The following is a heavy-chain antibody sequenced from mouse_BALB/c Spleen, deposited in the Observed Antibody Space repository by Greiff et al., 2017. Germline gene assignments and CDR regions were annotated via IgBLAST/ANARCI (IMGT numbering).Heavy chain of an antibody. J-gene: IGHJ4*01. CDR1: GFTFSSFG. CDR3: ARSYYGYPYAMDY. D-gene: IGHD2-9*01. CDR2: ISSGSSTI. V-gene: IGHV5-17*02. Sequence: DVKLVESGGGLVQPGGSRKLSCAASGFTFSSFGMHWVRQAPEKGLEWVAYISSGSSTIYYADTVKGRFTISRDNPKNTLFLQMTSLRSEDTAMYYCARSYYGYPYAMDYWGQGTSVTVSS.